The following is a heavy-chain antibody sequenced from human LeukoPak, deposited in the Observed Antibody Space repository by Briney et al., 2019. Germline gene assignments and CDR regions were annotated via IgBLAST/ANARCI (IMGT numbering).Heavy chain of an antibody. CDR1: GYTFTGYY. J-gene: IGHJ6*03. D-gene: IGHD2-2*02. CDR3: ARAVPTALPDYFYYSMDV. CDR2: INPNSGAT. V-gene: IGHV1-2*02. Sequence: ASVKVSCKASGYTFTGYYMHWVRQAPGQGLEGMGWINPNSGATEYAQKFQGRVTMTRETSISTAYMELYRLRSDDTAVYYCARAVPTALPDYFYYSMDVWGKGTTVTVSS.